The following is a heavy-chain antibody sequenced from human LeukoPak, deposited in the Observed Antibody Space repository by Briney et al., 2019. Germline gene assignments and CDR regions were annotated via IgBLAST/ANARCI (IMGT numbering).Heavy chain of an antibody. CDR1: GGSISSGGYY. CDR2: ICYSGST. V-gene: IGHV4-31*03. J-gene: IGHJ4*02. D-gene: IGHD2-2*02. CDR3: ASTYCTTTNCYIGY. Sequence: SQTLSLTCTVSGGSISSGGYYWHWIRQHPGKGLEWIVYICYSGSTCYNPSLQSRVTISVDTSKNQFSLKLRSVTAADTAVYYCASTYCTTTNCYIGYWGQGTLVTVSS.